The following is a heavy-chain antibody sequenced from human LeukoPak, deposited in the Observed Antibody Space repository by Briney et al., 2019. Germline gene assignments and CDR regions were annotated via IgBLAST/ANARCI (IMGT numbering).Heavy chain of an antibody. J-gene: IGHJ5*02. CDR3: ARYYGSGFLKWFDP. Sequence: KPSETLSLTCTVSGGSIISYYWSWIRQPPGKGLEWIGYIYYSGSTNYNPSLKSRVTASVDTSKNQFSLKLSSVTAADTAVYYCARYYGSGFLKWFDPWGQGTLVTVSS. V-gene: IGHV4-59*01. D-gene: IGHD3-10*01. CDR1: GGSIISYY. CDR2: IYYSGST.